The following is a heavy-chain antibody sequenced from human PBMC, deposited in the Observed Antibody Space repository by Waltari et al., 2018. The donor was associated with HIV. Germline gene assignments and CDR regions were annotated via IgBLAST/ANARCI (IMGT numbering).Heavy chain of an antibody. J-gene: IGHJ4*02. D-gene: IGHD3-16*01. CDR3: VRDDPGYGPIDY. CDR2: IRRGNNEK. V-gene: IGHV3-21*04. Sequence: LVESGGGVVKPGGSIRLTGEVSGFELRHYSMNWVRQNPMRGLEWVASIRRGNNEKHYLDSVRGRFAISRDISESSVYLQMESLKEDDTATYFCVRDDPGYGPIDYWGQGTLVTV. CDR1: GFELRHYS.